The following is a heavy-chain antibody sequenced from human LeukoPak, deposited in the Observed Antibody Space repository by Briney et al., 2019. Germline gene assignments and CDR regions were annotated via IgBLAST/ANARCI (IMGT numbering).Heavy chain of an antibody. CDR1: GFTFSSNW. CDR3: ARDLVVRGVIHPHYFDY. J-gene: IGHJ4*02. CDR2: INEDGSTT. Sequence: PGGSLRLSCAASGFTFSSNWMHWVRQAPGKGLVWVSRINEDGSTTNYADSVKGRSTIFRDNAKNTLYLQMNSLRAEDTAVYYCARDLVVRGVIHPHYFDYWGQGTLVTVSS. V-gene: IGHV3-74*01. D-gene: IGHD3-10*01.